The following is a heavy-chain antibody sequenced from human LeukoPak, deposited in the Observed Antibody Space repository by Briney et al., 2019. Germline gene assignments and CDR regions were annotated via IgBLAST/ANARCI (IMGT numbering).Heavy chain of an antibody. V-gene: IGHV3-64*02. D-gene: IGHD2-21*01. CDR2: VVGNGGTT. CDR1: GFTFTTYT. Sequence: GGSLRLSCAASGFTFTTYTIHWIRQAPGKGLEYVSAVVGNGGTTYYADSVKGRFTISRDNSKNTVYLQMGSLRAEDTAVYYCARERAYYYFDYWRQGAQVTVSS. J-gene: IGHJ4*02. CDR3: ARERAYYYFDY.